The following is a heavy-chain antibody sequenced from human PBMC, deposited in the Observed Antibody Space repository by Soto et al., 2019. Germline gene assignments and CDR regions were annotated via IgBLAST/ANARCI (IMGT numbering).Heavy chain of an antibody. D-gene: IGHD6-13*01. CDR2: IYWDDDK. V-gene: IGHV2-5*02. J-gene: IGHJ4*02. CDR1: GFSLSTSGVG. CDR3: AHRSTLSIAAAGPQTFDY. Sequence: QITLKESGPTLVKPTQTLTLTRTFSGFSLSTSGVGVGWIRQPPGKALEWLALIYWDDDKRYSPSLKSRLTITKDTSKNQVVLTMTNMDPVDTATYYCAHRSTLSIAAAGPQTFDYWGQGTLVTVSS.